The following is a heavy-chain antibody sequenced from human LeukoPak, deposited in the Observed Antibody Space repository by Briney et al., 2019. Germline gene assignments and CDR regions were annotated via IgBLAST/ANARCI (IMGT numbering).Heavy chain of an antibody. CDR3: ARNGVVANWFDP. J-gene: IGHJ5*02. CDR1: GYTFTSYD. Sequence: ASVKVSCKASGYTFTSYDINWVRQATGQGLEWMGWMNPNSGNTGYAQKFQGRVTMTRNTSISTAYMELSSLRSEDTAAYYCARNGVVANWFDPWGQGTLVTVS. D-gene: IGHD3-10*01. V-gene: IGHV1-8*01. CDR2: MNPNSGNT.